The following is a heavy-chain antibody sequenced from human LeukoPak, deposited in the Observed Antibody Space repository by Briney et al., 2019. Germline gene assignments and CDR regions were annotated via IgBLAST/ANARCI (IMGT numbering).Heavy chain of an antibody. CDR3: ARTSWISTAVAVC. D-gene: IGHD2-2*03. V-gene: IGHV3-23*01. CDR2: GGET. J-gene: IGHJ4*02. Sequence: GGETFYADSVKGRFTLSRDISRNTVYLQLNNLRVEDTATYYCARTSWISTAVAVCWGQGTQVTVSS.